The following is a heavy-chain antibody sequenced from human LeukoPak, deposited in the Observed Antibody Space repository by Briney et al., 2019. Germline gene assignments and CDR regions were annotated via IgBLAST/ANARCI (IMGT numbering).Heavy chain of an antibody. CDR2: INPNSGGT. CDR1: GYTFTGYY. J-gene: IGHJ4*02. V-gene: IGHV1-2*02. CDR3: ARVFYFSIAAAGTVGFDY. Sequence: ASVKVSCKASGYTFTGYYMHWVRQAPGQGLEWMGWINPNSGGTNYAQKFQGRVTMTRDTSISTAYMELSRLRSDNTAVYYCARVFYFSIAAAGTVGFDYWGQGTLVTVSS. D-gene: IGHD6-13*01.